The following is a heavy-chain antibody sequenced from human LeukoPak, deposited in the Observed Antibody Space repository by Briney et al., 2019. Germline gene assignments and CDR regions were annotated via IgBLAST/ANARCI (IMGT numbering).Heavy chain of an antibody. CDR1: GYTFTGYY. J-gene: IGHJ4*02. Sequence: ASVKVSCKASGYTFTGYYMHWVRPAPGQGLEWMGWINPNSGGTNYAQKLQGRVTMTTDTSTSTAYMELRSLRSDDTAVYYCARDAGELLHFAVDYWGQGTLVTVSS. CDR3: ARDAGELLHFAVDY. V-gene: IGHV1-2*02. CDR2: INPNSGGT. D-gene: IGHD1-26*01.